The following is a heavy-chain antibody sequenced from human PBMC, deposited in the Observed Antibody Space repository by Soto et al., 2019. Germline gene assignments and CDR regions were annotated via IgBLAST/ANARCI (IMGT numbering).Heavy chain of an antibody. CDR1: GFTFSSYA. CDR2: ISDSGGST. Sequence: PGGSLRLSCAASGFTFSSYAMSWVRQAPGKGLEWVSGISDSGGSTYYADSVKGRFTISRDNSKNTLYLQINSLRAEDTAIYYCAKSGTVWSFDYWGQGTPVTVSS. CDR3: AKSGTVWSFDY. D-gene: IGHD6-13*01. V-gene: IGHV3-23*01. J-gene: IGHJ4*02.